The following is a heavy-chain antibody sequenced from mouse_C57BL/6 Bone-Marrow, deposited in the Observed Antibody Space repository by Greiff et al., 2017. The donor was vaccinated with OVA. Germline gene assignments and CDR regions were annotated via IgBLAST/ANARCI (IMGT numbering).Heavy chain of an antibody. V-gene: IGHV1-81*01. Sequence: VQLQQSGAELARPGASVKLSCKASGYTFTSYGISWVKQRTGQGLEWIGEIYPRSGNTYYNEKFKGKATLTADKSSSTAYMELLSLTSEDSAVYFCARRWLRRIVVYWYFDVWGTVTTVTVSS. CDR3: ARRWLRRIVVYWYFDV. CDR1: GYTFTSYG. D-gene: IGHD2-2*01. CDR2: IYPRSGNT. J-gene: IGHJ1*03.